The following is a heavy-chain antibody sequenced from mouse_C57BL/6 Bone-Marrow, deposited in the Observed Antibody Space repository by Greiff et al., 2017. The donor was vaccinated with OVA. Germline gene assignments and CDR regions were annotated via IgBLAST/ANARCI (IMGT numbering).Heavy chain of an antibody. Sequence: EVQLVESGGGLVKPGGSLKLSCAASGFTFSDYGMHWVRQAPEKGLEWVAYISSGSSNIYYADTVKGRFTISRDNAKNTLFLQRTSLRSEDTAIYYCAKWLPCDFDVWGTGTTVTVSS. CDR2: ISSGSSNI. J-gene: IGHJ1*03. CDR1: GFTFSDYG. D-gene: IGHD2-2*01. V-gene: IGHV5-17*01. CDR3: AKWLPCDFDV.